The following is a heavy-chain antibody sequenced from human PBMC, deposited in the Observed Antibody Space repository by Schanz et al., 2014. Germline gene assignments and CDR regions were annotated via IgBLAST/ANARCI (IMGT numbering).Heavy chain of an antibody. Sequence: QILLVQPGPEVKKPGASVTVSCKASGYDFHIYAYSWVRQAPGQGPEWIGWISGYTGDTKYAQKFQHRVNMTTDRTTSTVYMELTSLRSEDTAVYYCAGTYCSSTSCYTGYYYMDVWGKGTTVTVSS. D-gene: IGHD2-2*02. V-gene: IGHV1-18*01. CDR1: GYDFHIYA. CDR2: ISGYTGDT. J-gene: IGHJ6*03. CDR3: AGTYCSSTSCYTGYYYMDV.